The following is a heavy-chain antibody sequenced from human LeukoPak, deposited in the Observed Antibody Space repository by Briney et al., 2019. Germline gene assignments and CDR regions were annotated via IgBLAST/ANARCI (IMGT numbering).Heavy chain of an antibody. D-gene: IGHD3-10*01. CDR1: GGSISSSSYY. CDR3: ARKIPPIWFGEYNQHFDY. J-gene: IGHJ4*02. CDR2: IYYSGST. Sequence: SETLSLTCTVSGGSISSSSYYWGWIRQPPGKGLEWIGSIYYSGSTYYNPSLKSRVTISVDTSKNQFSLKLSSVTAADTAVYYCARKIPPIWFGEYNQHFDYWGQGTLVTVSS. V-gene: IGHV4-39*01.